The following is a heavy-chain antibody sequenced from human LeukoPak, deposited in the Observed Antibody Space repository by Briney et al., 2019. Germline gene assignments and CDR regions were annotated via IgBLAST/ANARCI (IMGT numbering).Heavy chain of an antibody. CDR3: AKLRTSAHYFDY. Sequence: PRGSLTLSCAASGFTFSSYAMRWVRPPPGEGLEWDSAISGSGGSTYYADSVKGRFTIARDNSKNTLYLQMNCVRAEDTAVYYCAKLRTSAHYFDYWGQGTLVTVSS. D-gene: IGHD3/OR15-3a*01. V-gene: IGHV3-23*01. CDR1: GFTFSSYA. J-gene: IGHJ4*02. CDR2: ISGSGGST.